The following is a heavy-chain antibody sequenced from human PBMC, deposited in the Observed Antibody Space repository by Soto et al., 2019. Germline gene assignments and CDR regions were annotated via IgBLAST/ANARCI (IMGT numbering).Heavy chain of an antibody. V-gene: IGHV1-69*13. CDR2: IIPIFGTA. CDR1: GGTFSSYA. Sequence: ASVKVSCKASGGTFSSYAISWVRQAPGQGLEWMGGIIPIFGTANYAQKFQGRVTITADESTSTAYMELSSLRSEDTAVYYCARAVRVVAALRPNWFDPWGQGTLVTGSA. D-gene: IGHD2-15*01. J-gene: IGHJ5*02. CDR3: ARAVRVVAALRPNWFDP.